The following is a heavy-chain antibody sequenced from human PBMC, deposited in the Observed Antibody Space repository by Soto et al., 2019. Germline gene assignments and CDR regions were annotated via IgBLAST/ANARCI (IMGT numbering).Heavy chain of an antibody. J-gene: IGHJ4*02. Sequence: QLQLQESGSGLVKPSQILSLTYAVSGGSISSGGYSWSWIRQPPGKGLEWIGYIYHSGSTYYNPSLKSRVTISVDRSKNPFSLMLSYVTAADTAVYYCARVLKDYYGSESYFDYWGQGTLVTVSS. V-gene: IGHV4-30-2*01. CDR1: GGSISSGGYS. D-gene: IGHD3-10*01. CDR2: IYHSGST. CDR3: ARVLKDYYGSESYFDY.